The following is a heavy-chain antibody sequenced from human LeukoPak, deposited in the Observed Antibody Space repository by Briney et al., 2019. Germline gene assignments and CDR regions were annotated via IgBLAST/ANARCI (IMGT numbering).Heavy chain of an antibody. CDR2: IYHSGST. V-gene: IGHV4-38-2*02. Sequence: SETLSLTCTVSGYSISSGYYWGWIRQPPGKGLEWIGSIYHSGSTYYNPSLKSRVTISVDTSKNQFSLKLSSVTAADTAVYYCARDRTPDQWRMGYWFDPWGQGTLVTVSS. CDR3: ARDRTPDQWRMGYWFDP. D-gene: IGHD6-19*01. CDR1: GYSISSGYY. J-gene: IGHJ5*02.